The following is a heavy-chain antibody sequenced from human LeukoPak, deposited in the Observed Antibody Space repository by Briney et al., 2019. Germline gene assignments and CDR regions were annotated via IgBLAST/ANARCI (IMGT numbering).Heavy chain of an antibody. CDR3: ARTVSGRWGIAAAGEPTNNWFDP. CDR1: GYTFTRYG. V-gene: IGHV1-18*01. D-gene: IGHD6-13*01. Sequence: ASVKVSCKSSGYTFTRYGISWVRQAPGQGLEWMGWISAYNGNTNYAQKLQGRVTMTTDTSTSTAYMELRSLRSDDTAVYYCARTVSGRWGIAAAGEPTNNWFDPWGQGTLVTVSS. CDR2: ISAYNGNT. J-gene: IGHJ5*02.